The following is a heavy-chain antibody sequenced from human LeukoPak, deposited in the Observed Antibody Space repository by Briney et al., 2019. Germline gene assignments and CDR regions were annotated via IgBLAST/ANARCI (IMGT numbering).Heavy chain of an antibody. CDR1: GFSFSIYD. CDR2: IGTAGDT. Sequence: GGSLRLSCAASGFSFSIYDMHWVRQATGKGLEWVSGIGTAGDTYYSDSVKGRLTISRENALNSLYLQMNSLRAEDTALYYCARDSVATRDYYYYYYMDVWGKGTTVTVSS. V-gene: IGHV3-13*01. J-gene: IGHJ6*03. CDR3: ARDSVATRDYYYYYYMDV. D-gene: IGHD6-6*01.